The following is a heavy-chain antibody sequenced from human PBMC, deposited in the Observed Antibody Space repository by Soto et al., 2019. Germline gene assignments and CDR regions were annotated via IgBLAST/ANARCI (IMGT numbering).Heavy chain of an antibody. CDR2: IDTAGNT. D-gene: IGHD3-16*01. J-gene: IGHJ6*03. CDR1: GFIFNNYD. Sequence: GGSLRLSCAASGFIFNNYDMHWVRQAPGKGLEWLSAIDTAGNTYYPGSVKGRFTISRENAKNSLYLQMNTLRAGDTAVYYCVREAVGDGRYYYMDVWGKGTMVTVSS. V-gene: IGHV3-13*01. CDR3: VREAVGDGRYYYMDV.